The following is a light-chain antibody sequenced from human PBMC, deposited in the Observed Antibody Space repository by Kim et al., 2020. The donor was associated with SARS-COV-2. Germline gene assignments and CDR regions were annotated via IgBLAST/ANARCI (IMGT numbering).Light chain of an antibody. CDR2: GNS. V-gene: IGLV1-40*01. Sequence: QSVLTQPPSVSGAPGQRVTISCTGSSSNIGERYDVHWYQQLPGTAPKLLIYGNSRRPSGVPDRFSGSKSGTSASLAITGLQAEDEADYYCQSYDSSLSEWVFGGGTKLTVL. CDR3: QSYDSSLSEWV. CDR1: SSNIGERYD. J-gene: IGLJ3*02.